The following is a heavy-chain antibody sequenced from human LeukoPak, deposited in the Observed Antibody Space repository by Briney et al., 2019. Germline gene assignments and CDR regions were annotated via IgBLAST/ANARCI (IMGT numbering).Heavy chain of an antibody. V-gene: IGHV3-23*01. CDR2: INASGSRK. CDR3: AKDFSGHDY. Sequence: GGSLRLSCAASGFAFSTYSMIWVRQAPGKGLEWVSGINASGSRKYYADSVKGRFTISRDNSKNTLYLQMNRLRAEDTAVYYCAKDFSGHDYWGQGTLVTVSS. CDR1: GFAFSTYS. J-gene: IGHJ4*02. D-gene: IGHD3-3*01.